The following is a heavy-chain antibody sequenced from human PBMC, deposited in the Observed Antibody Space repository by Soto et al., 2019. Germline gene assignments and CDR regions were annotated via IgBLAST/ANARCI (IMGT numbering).Heavy chain of an antibody. CDR1: GYTFTSYD. J-gene: IGHJ4*02. CDR3: ARYPSKPETLLRYFAWLHY. D-gene: IGHD3-9*01. Sequence: GASVKVSCKASGYTFTSYDINWVRQATGQGLEWMGWMNPNSGNTGYAQKFQGRVTMTRNTSISTAYMELSSLRSEDTAVYYCARYPSKPETLLRYFAWLHYWGQGTLDTVSS. V-gene: IGHV1-8*01. CDR2: MNPNSGNT.